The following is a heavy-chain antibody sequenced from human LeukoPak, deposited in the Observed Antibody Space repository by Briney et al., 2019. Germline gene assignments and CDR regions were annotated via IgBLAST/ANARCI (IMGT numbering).Heavy chain of an antibody. D-gene: IGHD5-18*01. CDR3: AKDQGGLWYFDY. CDR2: IRYVGSNK. Sequence: PGGSLRLSCAPSGFTFSSYGMHWVRQAPGKGLEWVAFIRYVGSNKYYADSVKGRFTISRDNSKNTLYLQMNSLRADDTAVYYCAKDQGGLWYFDYWGQGTLVTVSS. CDR1: GFTFSSYG. V-gene: IGHV3-30*02. J-gene: IGHJ4*02.